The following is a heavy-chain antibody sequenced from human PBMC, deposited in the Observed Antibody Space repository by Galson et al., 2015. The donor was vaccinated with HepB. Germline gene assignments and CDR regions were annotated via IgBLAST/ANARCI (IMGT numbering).Heavy chain of an antibody. V-gene: IGHV3-23*01. J-gene: IGHJ6*02. CDR3: AKDANFWSGYYLYYYYGMDV. CDR2: ISGSGGST. CDR1: GFTFSSYA. D-gene: IGHD3-3*01. Sequence: SLRLSCAASGFTFSSYAMSWVRQAPGKGLEWVSAISGSGGSTYYADSVKGRFTISRENSMNTLYLQMNSLRAEDTAVYYCAKDANFWSGYYLYYYYGMDVWGQGTTVTVSS.